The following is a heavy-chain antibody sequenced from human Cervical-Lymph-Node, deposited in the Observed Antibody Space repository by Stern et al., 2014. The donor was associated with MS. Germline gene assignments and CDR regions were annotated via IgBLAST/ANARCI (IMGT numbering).Heavy chain of an antibody. J-gene: IGHJ4*02. CDR1: GHPFTYRY. CDR2: ITPFNGNT. Sequence: QLVESGAEVRKTGSSVKVSCKASGHPFTYRYLHWVRQAPGQAPEWLGWITPFNGNTNYAQKFQDRVTITRDTSMNTAYMELSSLRSEDTAMYYCASLFDSSGYFDYSWGQGTLVTVSS. V-gene: IGHV1-45*02. D-gene: IGHD3-22*01. CDR3: ASLFDSSGYFDYS.